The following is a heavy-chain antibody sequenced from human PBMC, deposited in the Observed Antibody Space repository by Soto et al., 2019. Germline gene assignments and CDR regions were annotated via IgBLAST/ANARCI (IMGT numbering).Heavy chain of an antibody. J-gene: IGHJ3*02. V-gene: IGHV1-2*02. Sequence: QLHLVQSGAVVKKPGASVTVSCSASGYPVTAYYMHWVRQAPGRGLEWMGGINPATGAAKYTQTFQGRVTMTRDTSTSTVFMDLSGVTSEDTAVFYCARGGGVGVAGSAAFDMWGQGTLVTVSS. CDR2: INPATGAA. CDR1: GYPVTAYY. CDR3: ARGGGVGVAGSAAFDM. D-gene: IGHD3-3*01.